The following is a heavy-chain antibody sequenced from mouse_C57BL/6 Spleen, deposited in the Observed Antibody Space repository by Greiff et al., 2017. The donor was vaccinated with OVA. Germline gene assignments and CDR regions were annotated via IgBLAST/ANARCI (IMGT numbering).Heavy chain of an antibody. CDR2: ISYDGSN. Sequence: EVKVEESGPGLVKPSQSLSLTCSVTGYSITSGYYWNWIRQFPGNKLEWMGYISYDGSNNYNPSLKNRISITRDTSKNQFFLKLNSVTTEDTATYYCAIITTVVDYFDYWGQGTTLTVSS. D-gene: IGHD1-1*01. J-gene: IGHJ2*01. CDR1: GYSITSGYY. V-gene: IGHV3-6*01. CDR3: AIITTVVDYFDY.